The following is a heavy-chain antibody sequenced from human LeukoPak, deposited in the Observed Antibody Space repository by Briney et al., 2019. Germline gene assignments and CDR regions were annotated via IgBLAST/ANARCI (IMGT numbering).Heavy chain of an antibody. CDR3: ARKGTVSGLDY. CDR2: IYYSGST. V-gene: IGHV4-39*01. Sequence: PGGSLRLSCAASGFTFSSYEMNWVRQPPGKGLEWIGTIYYSGSTYYNPSLKSRVTISVDTSKNQFSLKLSSVTAADTAVYFCARKGTVSGLDYWGQGTLVTVSS. CDR1: GFTFSSYE. J-gene: IGHJ4*02. D-gene: IGHD6-19*01.